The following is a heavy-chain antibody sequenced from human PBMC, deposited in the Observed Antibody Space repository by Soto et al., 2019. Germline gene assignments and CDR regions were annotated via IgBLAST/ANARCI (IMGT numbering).Heavy chain of an antibody. V-gene: IGHV1-69*13. Sequence: SVKVSCKASGGTFSSYAISWVRQAPGQGLEWMGGIIPIFGTANYAQKFQGRVTITADESTSTAYMELSSLRSEDTAVYYCASPYHSSTMLDYWGQGNLVAVCS. CDR1: GGTFSSYA. CDR3: ASPYHSSTMLDY. J-gene: IGHJ4*02. CDR2: IIPIFGTA. D-gene: IGHD3-22*01.